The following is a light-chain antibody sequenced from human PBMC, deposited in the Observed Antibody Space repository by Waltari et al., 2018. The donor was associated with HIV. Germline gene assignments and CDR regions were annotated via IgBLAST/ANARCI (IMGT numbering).Light chain of an antibody. Sequence: QSALTQPASVSGSPGPSIAISCTGTNNDAGGYKYVSLYQQPPGTAPHLVIYDVTNRPSTVSYRFSGSKSGTTASLTISGLQAEDEADYYCSSYTGTGTWVFGGGTKVTVL. CDR1: NNDAGGYKY. CDR2: DVT. J-gene: IGLJ3*02. CDR3: SSYTGTGTWV. V-gene: IGLV2-14*03.